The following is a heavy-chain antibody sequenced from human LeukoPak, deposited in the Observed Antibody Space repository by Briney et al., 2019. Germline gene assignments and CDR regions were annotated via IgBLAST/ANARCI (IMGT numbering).Heavy chain of an antibody. D-gene: IGHD2-2*01. CDR2: IWYDGSNK. CDR3: ARDFSRVVVPAAIDY. V-gene: IGHV3-33*01. J-gene: IGHJ4*02. CDR1: GFTFSSYG. Sequence: PGGSLRLSCAASGFTFSSYGMHWVRQAPGKGLEWVAVIWYDGSNKYYADSVKGRFTISRDNAKNSLYLQMNSLRAEDTAVYYCARDFSRVVVPAAIDYWGQGTLVTVSS.